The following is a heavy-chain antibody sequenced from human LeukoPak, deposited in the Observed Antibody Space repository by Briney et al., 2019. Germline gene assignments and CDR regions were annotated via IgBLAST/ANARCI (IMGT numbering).Heavy chain of an antibody. CDR1: GGSISNSNYY. J-gene: IGHJ4*02. CDR3: ARHSSSAWYYYFDY. CDR2: AYYSGTT. D-gene: IGHD6-19*01. Sequence: PSETLPLTCTVSGGSISNSNYYWGWIRQPPGKGLEWIGGAYYSGTTYYSPSLKSRVTISVDTSRNHFSLNLNSVTAADTAVYYCARHSSSAWYYYFDYWGQGSFVTVSS. V-gene: IGHV4-39*01.